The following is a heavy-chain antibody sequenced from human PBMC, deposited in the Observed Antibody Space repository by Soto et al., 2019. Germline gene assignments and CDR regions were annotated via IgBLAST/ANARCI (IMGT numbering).Heavy chain of an antibody. V-gene: IGHV3-23*01. CDR1: GFTFSSYA. J-gene: IGHJ4*02. D-gene: IGHD2-2*01. CDR2: ISGSGGST. CDR3: AKKPYIVVVPAADYFDY. Sequence: GGSLRLSCAASGFTFSSYAMSWVRQAPGKGLEWVSAISGSGGSTYYADSVKGRFTISRDNSKNTLYLQMNSLRAEDTAAYYCAKKPYIVVVPAADYFDYWGQGTLVTVSS.